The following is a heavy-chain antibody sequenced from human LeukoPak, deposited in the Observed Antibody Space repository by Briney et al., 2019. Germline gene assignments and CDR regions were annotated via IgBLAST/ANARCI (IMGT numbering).Heavy chain of an antibody. D-gene: IGHD2-15*01. V-gene: IGHV3-7*01. J-gene: IGHJ6*02. Sequence: GGTLRLSCAASGFTFSSYWMSWVRQAPGKGLEWVGNIKQDGSEKYYVDSVTGRFLISRDNAKNSLYLQMNSLRAEDTAVYYCASESPYCSGGSCPRKYYYYGMDVWGQGTTVTVSS. CDR2: IKQDGSEK. CDR3: ASESPYCSGGSCPRKYYYYGMDV. CDR1: GFTFSSYW.